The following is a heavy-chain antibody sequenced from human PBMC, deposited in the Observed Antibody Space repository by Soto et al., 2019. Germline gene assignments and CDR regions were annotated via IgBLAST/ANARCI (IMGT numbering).Heavy chain of an antibody. CDR1: GGSISSSSYY. CDR2: IHYSGST. J-gene: IGHJ4*02. V-gene: IGHV4-39*01. CDR3: AAPVDY. Sequence: QLQLQESGPGLVKPSETLSLTCTVSGGSISSSSYYWAWIRQPPGKGLEWIGSIHYSGSTYYNPSHQRRVTTSVDMSKNQFSLKLNSVTAADAAVYDCAAPVDYWGQGTLVTVSS.